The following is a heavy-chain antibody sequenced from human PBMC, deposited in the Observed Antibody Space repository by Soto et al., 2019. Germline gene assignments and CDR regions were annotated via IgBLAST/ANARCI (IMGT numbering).Heavy chain of an antibody. J-gene: IGHJ6*02. CDR3: ARGYGSSGSIWFRRYYYNSMVF. CDR2: IYYSGST. D-gene: IGHD6-13*01. Sequence: SETLSLTCTASGSSIRSGDYYCSWIRQHPGKGLEWIGYIYYSGSTYYNPSLKSRVTISVDTSKNQFSLKLSSVTAADTAVYYCARGYGSSGSIWFRRYYYNSMVFWYQGT. CDR1: GSSIRSGDYY. V-gene: IGHV4-30-4*01.